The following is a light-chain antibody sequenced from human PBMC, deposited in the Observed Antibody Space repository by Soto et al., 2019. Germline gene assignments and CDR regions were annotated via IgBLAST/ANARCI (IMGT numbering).Light chain of an antibody. CDR2: KAS. CDR3: QQYHTYPYT. Sequence: DIQMTQSPSTLSASVGDRVTMTCRASQSISNWLAWYQQISGKAPRLLIYKASDLESGVPSRFSGSGSGTEFTHTISRLQPDDFATYYCQQYHTYPYTFGQGTKLDIK. CDR1: QSISNW. J-gene: IGKJ2*01. V-gene: IGKV1-5*03.